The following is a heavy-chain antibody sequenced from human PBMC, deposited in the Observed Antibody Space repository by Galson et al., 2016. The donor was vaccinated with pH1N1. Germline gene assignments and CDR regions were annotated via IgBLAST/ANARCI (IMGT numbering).Heavy chain of an antibody. CDR3: ARAPFGVHSF. Sequence: SLRLSCAASGFTVSSYWMNWVRQAPGKGLEWVANIKHDGSDKYYVDSVKGRFTVSRDNAKNSLYLQMNSLRAEDTALYYCARAPFGVHSFWGRGTLVTVSS. J-gene: IGHJ4*02. CDR2: IKHDGSDK. V-gene: IGHV3-7*01. CDR1: GFTVSSYW. D-gene: IGHD3-3*01.